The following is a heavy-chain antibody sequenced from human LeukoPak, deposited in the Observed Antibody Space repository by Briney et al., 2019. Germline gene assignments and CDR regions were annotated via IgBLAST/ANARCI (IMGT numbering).Heavy chain of an antibody. CDR3: AKNQWELTD. CDR2: ISDTGGST. V-gene: IGHV3-23*01. CDR1: GFTFNDYA. J-gene: IGHJ4*02. D-gene: IGHD1-26*01. Sequence: GGSLRLSCAASGFTFNDYAMSWVRQAPGKGLEWVSSISDTGGSTYYADTVKGRFTISRDNSKNTLFLQMNSLRAEDTAVYSCAKNQWELTDWGQGTLVTASS.